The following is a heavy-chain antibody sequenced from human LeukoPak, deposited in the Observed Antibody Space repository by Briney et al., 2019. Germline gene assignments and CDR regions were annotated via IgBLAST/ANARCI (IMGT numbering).Heavy chain of an antibody. CDR3: AKRPLAVAAVDY. J-gene: IGHJ4*02. D-gene: IGHD6-19*01. V-gene: IGHV3-23*01. CDR1: GFPFSSYA. Sequence: GGSLRLSCAASGFPFSSYAMSWVRQAPGKGLEWVSAVSGSGGSTYYADSVKGRFTISRDNSKNTLYLQMNSLRAEDTAVYYCAKRPLAVAAVDYWGQGTLVTVSS. CDR2: VSGSGGST.